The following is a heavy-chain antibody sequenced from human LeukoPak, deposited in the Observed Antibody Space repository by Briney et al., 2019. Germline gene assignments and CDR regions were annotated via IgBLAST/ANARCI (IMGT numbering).Heavy chain of an antibody. CDR2: MNPNSGNT. V-gene: IGHV1-24*01. CDR1: GYTLTELS. D-gene: IGHD6-13*01. CDR3: ARDRVAAAGTLDP. Sequence: ASVKVSCKVSGYTLTELSMHWVRQAPGKGLEWMGWMNPNSGNTGYAQKFQGRVTMTTHTSTNTAYMELRSLRSDDTAVYYCARDRVAAAGTLDPWGQGTLVTVSS. J-gene: IGHJ5*02.